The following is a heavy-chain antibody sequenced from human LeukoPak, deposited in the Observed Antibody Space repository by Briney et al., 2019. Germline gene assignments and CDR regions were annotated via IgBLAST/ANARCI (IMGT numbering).Heavy chain of an antibody. CDR2: IYYSGST. CDR3: ARVIVPNYHDY. J-gene: IGHJ4*02. V-gene: IGHV4-59*11. CDR1: GGSISSHY. Sequence: SETLSLTCTLSGGSISSHYWSWIRQPPGKGLEWIAHIYYSGSTNYNPSLKSRVTISVDTSKNQFSLKLSSVTAADTAVYYCARVIVPNYHDYWGQGTLVTVSS. D-gene: IGHD4/OR15-4a*01.